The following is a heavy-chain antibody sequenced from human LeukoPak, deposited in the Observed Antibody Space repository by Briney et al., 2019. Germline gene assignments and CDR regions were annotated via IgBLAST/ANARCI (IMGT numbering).Heavy chain of an antibody. V-gene: IGHV4-39*07. J-gene: IGHJ6*03. CDR3: ARIAADYGGYYYMDV. D-gene: IGHD6-13*01. CDR1: GGSISSSSYY. CDR2: VYYSGST. Sequence: SETLSLTCTVSGGSISSSSYYWGWIRQPPGKGLDWIGSVYYSGSTYYNPSLKSRVTISVDTSKNQFSLKLSSVTAADTAVYYCARIAADYGGYYYMDVWGKGTTVTVSS.